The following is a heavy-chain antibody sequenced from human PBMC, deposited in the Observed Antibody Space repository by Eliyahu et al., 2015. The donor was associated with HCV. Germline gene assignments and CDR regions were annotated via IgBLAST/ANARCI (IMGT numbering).Heavy chain of an antibody. V-gene: IGHV4-39*01. CDR1: GGSXSTXNYY. D-gene: IGHD6-13*01. CDR2: IVYSEXT. J-gene: IGHJ2*01. CDR3: ARHGEKAGMHDPTGWSFDL. Sequence: QLQLQESGPGLVKPPETLSLTCTVSGGSXSTXNYYWGWIRQPXGKGLEWIGSIVYSEXTYYXPSLKRRVTXSVATSKNQFSLTLNSVTAGDTAVYYCARHGEKAGMHDPTGWSFDLWGRGTLVTVSS.